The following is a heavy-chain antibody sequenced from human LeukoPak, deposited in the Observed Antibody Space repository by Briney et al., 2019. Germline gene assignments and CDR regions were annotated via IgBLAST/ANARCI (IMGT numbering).Heavy chain of an antibody. V-gene: IGHV4-59*01. CDR1: GGSISSDY. Sequence: SETLSLTCTVSGGSISSDYWTWIRQPPGKGLEWIGYIYYSGSTNYNPSLKSRVTILVDTSKNQFSLKLRSVTAADTAVYYCARIVSSDCSTSSCYPDYWGQGTLVTVSS. J-gene: IGHJ4*02. D-gene: IGHD2-2*01. CDR3: ARIVSSDCSTSSCYPDY. CDR2: IYYSGST.